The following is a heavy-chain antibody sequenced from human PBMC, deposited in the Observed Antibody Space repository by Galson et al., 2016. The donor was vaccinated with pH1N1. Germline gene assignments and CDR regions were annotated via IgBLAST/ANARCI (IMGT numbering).Heavy chain of an antibody. V-gene: IGHV5-10-1*01. CDR1: GSSFTSYW. Sequence: QSGAEVTKPGESLRISCKGSGSSFTSYWINWVRQMPGKGLEWMGRIDPSDSYTNYSPSFQGHVTISADKSISTAYLQWSSLKASDTAMYYCARFNDADSSDNAFDIWGQGTMVTVSS. D-gene: IGHD1-1*01. CDR3: ARFNDADSSDNAFDI. J-gene: IGHJ3*02. CDR2: IDPSDSYT.